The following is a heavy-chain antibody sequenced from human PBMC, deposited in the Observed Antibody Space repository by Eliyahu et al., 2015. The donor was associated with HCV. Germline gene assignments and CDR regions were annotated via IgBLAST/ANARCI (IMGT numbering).Heavy chain of an antibody. Sequence: EVQLVESGGGLAQPGGSLRLSCVASGFRFSSYEWNWVRQAPGKGLEWVSFIDLSGSVREYVDSVKGRLSLHRFTVFRDNVKNSVYLQMNSLTAEDTAMYYCGRRLPMYDMDVWGQGTPVTVSS. CDR2: IDLSGSVR. J-gene: IGHJ6*02. CDR1: GFRFSSYE. CDR3: GRRLPMYDMDV. D-gene: IGHD2-15*01. V-gene: IGHV3-48*03.